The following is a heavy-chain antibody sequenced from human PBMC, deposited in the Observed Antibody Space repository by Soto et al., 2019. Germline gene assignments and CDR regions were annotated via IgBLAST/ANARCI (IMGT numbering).Heavy chain of an antibody. D-gene: IGHD3-22*01. J-gene: IGHJ4*02. Sequence: SETLSLTCTVSGGSISSSSYYWGWIRQPPGKGLEWIGSIYYSGSTYYNPSLKSRVTISVDTSKNQFSLKLSSVTAADTAVYYCARNPRSSGYYYHPTRIDYWGQGTLVTVSS. CDR1: GGSISSSSYY. CDR3: ARNPRSSGYYYHPTRIDY. V-gene: IGHV4-39*01. CDR2: IYYSGST.